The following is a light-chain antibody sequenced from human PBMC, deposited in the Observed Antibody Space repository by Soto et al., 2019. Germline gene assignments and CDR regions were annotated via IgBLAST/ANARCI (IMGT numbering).Light chain of an antibody. CDR2: NIS. CDR1: QSLEHRDGNTY. J-gene: IGKJ2*01. Sequence: DIVMTQTPLASPVSLGQPASISCRSSQSLEHRDGNTYLSWLQQRTGQPPRLLIYNISNRFSGVPDRFSGSGAGTYFTLKISRVEAEDAGAYYCVQGTQFPQTFGQGTKLEI. V-gene: IGKV2-24*01. CDR3: VQGTQFPQT.